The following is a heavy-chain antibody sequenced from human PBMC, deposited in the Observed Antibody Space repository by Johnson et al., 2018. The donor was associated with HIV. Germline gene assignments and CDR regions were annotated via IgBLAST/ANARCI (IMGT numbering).Heavy chain of an antibody. D-gene: IGHD3-10*01. V-gene: IGHV3-11*04. J-gene: IGHJ3*02. CDR3: AKDYEWFGEFGDAVES. CDR1: GFTFSDYY. CDR2: ITRSGSTI. Sequence: QVQLVESGGGLVKPGGSLRLSCAASGFTFSDYYMSWIRQAPGKGLEWVSYITRSGSTIYYADSVQGRFPISRDNAQNSLYLQMSSLRAEDTAVYYCAKDYEWFGEFGDAVESWGEGRMVTVSS.